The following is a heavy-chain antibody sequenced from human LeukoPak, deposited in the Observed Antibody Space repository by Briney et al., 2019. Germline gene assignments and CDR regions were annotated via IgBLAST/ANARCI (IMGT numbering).Heavy chain of an antibody. J-gene: IGHJ4*02. Sequence: ASVKVSCKASGYTFTDYYIHWVRQAPGQGLEWMGWINPNSGGTNYAQKFQDRVTMTEDTSTDTAYMELSSLRSEDTAVYYCATGDYYDSSGYYPSVVPHFDYWGQGTLVTVSS. CDR2: INPNSGGT. D-gene: IGHD3-22*01. V-gene: IGHV1-2*02. CDR1: GYTFTDYY. CDR3: ATGDYYDSSGYYPSVVPHFDY.